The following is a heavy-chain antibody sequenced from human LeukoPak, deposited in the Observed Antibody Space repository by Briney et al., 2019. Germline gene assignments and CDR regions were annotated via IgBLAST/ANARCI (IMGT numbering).Heavy chain of an antibody. V-gene: IGHV4-38-2*02. J-gene: IGHJ5*02. CDR2: IHHSGNT. D-gene: IGHD3-16*01. CDR3: ARRVRAGDLDWFDP. CDR1: GYSISSGYN. Sequence: PSETLSLTCTVSGYSISSGYNWGWFRQPPGKGLEWIGDIHHSGNTNYTPSPRSRVTMSADTSKNQFSLKLSSVTAADTALYYCARRVRAGDLDWFDPWGQGTLVTVSS.